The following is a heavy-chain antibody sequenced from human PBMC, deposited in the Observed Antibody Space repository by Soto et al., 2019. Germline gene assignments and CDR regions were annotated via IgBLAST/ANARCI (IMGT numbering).Heavy chain of an antibody. J-gene: IGHJ4*02. CDR2: INAGNGNT. Sequence: SVKVSCKASGYTFTSYAMHWVRQAPGQRLEWMGWINAGNGNTKYSQKFQGRVTITRDTSASTAYMELSSLRSEDTAVYYCARVPGGSCYHRYFDYWGQGTMVTVSS. V-gene: IGHV1-3*01. D-gene: IGHD2-15*01. CDR3: ARVPGGSCYHRYFDY. CDR1: GYTFTSYA.